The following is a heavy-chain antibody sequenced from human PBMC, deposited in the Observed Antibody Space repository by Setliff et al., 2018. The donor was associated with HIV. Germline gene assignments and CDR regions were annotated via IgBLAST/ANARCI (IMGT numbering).Heavy chain of an antibody. Sequence: PSETLSLTCTVSDDSVSTFYWNWIRQPSGKGLEWIGFIHHTGSTVSNPSLKSRVTILMDLSRNQLSLHLASVTTADTAVYFCAPGEGVASTYYHDWGQGTQVTVSS. V-gene: IGHV4-59*02. J-gene: IGHJ4*01. CDR2: IHHTGST. CDR3: APGEGVASTYYHD. D-gene: IGHD3-3*01. CDR1: DDSVSTFY.